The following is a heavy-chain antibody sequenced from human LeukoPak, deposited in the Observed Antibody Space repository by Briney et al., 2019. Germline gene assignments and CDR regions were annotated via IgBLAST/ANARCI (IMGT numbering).Heavy chain of an antibody. D-gene: IGHD3-22*01. CDR3: ARAPAEIGGYYPEYFRH. Sequence: GGSLRLSCAASGFTFSRYWMHWVRQAPGKGLVWVSRIKSDGSTNYADSVKGRFTISRDNAKNTVSLQMNSLRAEDTGVYYCARAPAEIGGYYPEYFRHWGQGTLVTVPS. CDR2: IKSDGST. V-gene: IGHV3-74*01. J-gene: IGHJ1*01. CDR1: GFTFSRYW.